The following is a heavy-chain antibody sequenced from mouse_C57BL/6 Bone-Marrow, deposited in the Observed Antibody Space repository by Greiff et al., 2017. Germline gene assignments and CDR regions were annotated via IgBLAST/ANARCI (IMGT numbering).Heavy chain of an antibody. CDR1: GYTFTSYG. J-gene: IGHJ2*01. CDR3: ARPITTVVATYYFDY. D-gene: IGHD1-1*01. V-gene: IGHV1-81*01. Sequence: VQLQQSGAELARPGASVKLSCKASGYTFTSYGISWVKQRTGQGLEWIGEIYPRSGNTYYNEKFKGKATLTADKSSSTAYMELRSLTSEDSAVYVCARPITTVVATYYFDYWGQGTTLTVSS. CDR2: IYPRSGNT.